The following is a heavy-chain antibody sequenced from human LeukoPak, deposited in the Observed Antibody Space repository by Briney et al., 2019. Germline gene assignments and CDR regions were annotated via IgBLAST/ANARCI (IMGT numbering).Heavy chain of an antibody. J-gene: IGHJ4*02. D-gene: IGHD3-10*01. V-gene: IGHV4-31*03. Sequence: SRTLSLTCTVSGGSISSGGYYWRWIRQHPGKGLEWIGYIYYSGSTYYNPSLKSRVTISVDTSKNQFSLKLSSVTAADTAVYYCAREIMVRGVIRSTYYYFDYWGQGTLVTVSS. CDR1: GGSISSGGYY. CDR3: AREIMVRGVIRSTYYYFDY. CDR2: IYYSGST.